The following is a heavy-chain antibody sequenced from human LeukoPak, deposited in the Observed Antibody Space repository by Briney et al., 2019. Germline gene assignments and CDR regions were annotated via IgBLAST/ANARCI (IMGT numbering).Heavy chain of an antibody. V-gene: IGHV4-38-2*02. Sequence: PSETLSLTCTVSGYSISSGYYWGWIRQPPGKGLEWIGSIYHSRSTYYNPSLKSRVTISVDTSKNQFSLKLSSVTAADTAVYYCARDPDYSNYVPNWFDPWGQGTLVTVSS. D-gene: IGHD4-11*01. CDR2: IYHSRST. CDR3: ARDPDYSNYVPNWFDP. J-gene: IGHJ5*02. CDR1: GYSISSGYY.